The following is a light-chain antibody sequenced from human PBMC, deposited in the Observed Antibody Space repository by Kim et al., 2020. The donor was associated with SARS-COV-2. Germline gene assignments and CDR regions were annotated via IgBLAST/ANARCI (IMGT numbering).Light chain of an antibody. Sequence: SPATLSVSPGERATLSCRASEAWYQHRPGQAPRLLIFGASTRATGIPARFSGSGSGTDFTLSISSLQSEDFAVYYCQQYNNWPRTFGQGTKVDIK. CDR1: E. J-gene: IGKJ1*01. CDR3: QQYNNWPRT. V-gene: IGKV3-15*01. CDR2: GAS.